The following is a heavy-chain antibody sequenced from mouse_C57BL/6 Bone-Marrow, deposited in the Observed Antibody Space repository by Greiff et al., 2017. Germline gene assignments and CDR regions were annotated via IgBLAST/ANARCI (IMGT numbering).Heavy chain of an antibody. V-gene: IGHV1-82*01. CDR1: GYAFSSSW. Sequence: VQLQQSGPELVKPGASVKISCKASGYAFSSSWMNWVKQRPGKGLEWIGRIYPGDGDTNYNGKFKGKATLTADKSSSTAYMQLSSLTSEDSAVYFCARRNWDHFDYWGQGTTLTVSS. CDR2: IYPGDGDT. J-gene: IGHJ2*01. CDR3: ARRNWDHFDY. D-gene: IGHD4-1*01.